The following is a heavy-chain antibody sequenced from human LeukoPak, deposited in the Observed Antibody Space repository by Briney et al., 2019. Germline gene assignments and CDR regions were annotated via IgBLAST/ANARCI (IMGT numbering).Heavy chain of an antibody. CDR1: GFTVSSNY. D-gene: IGHD4-17*01. CDR2: IYSDGRT. J-gene: IGHJ4*02. CDR3: ARDGHDYGDYVFDY. V-gene: IGHV3-53*01. Sequence: PGGSLRLSCAASGFTVSSNYMSWVRQAPGKGLEWVSVIYSDGRTYYADSVKGRFTISRDNSKNTLYLETNSLRAEDTAVYYCARDGHDYGDYVFDYWGQGTLVTVSS.